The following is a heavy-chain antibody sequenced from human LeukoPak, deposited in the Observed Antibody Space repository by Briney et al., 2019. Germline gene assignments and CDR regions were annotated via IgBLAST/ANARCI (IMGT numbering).Heavy chain of an antibody. CDR1: GFTFSNAW. V-gene: IGHV3-15*01. CDR3: TTAEMATILMRDY. D-gene: IGHD5-24*01. Sequence: PGGSLRLSCAASGFTFSNAWMSWVRQAPGKGLEWVGRIKSKTDGGTTDYAAPVKGRFTISRDDSKNTLYLQMNSLKTEDTAVYYGTTAEMATILMRDYWGQGTLVTVSS. J-gene: IGHJ4*02. CDR2: IKSKTDGGTT.